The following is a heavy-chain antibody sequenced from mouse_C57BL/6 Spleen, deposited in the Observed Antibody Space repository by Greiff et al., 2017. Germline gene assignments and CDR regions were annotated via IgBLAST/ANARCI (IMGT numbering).Heavy chain of an antibody. D-gene: IGHD1-1*01. V-gene: IGHV1-64*01. Sequence: VQLQQPGAELVKPGASVKLSCKASGYTFTSYWMHWVKQRPGQGLEWIGMIHPNSGSTNYNEKFKSKATLTVDKSSSTAYMQLSSLTSEDSAVYYCDYGSRGYAMDYWGQETPVTLSS. CDR3: DYGSRGYAMDY. CDR1: GYTFTSYW. J-gene: IGHJ4*01. CDR2: IHPNSGST.